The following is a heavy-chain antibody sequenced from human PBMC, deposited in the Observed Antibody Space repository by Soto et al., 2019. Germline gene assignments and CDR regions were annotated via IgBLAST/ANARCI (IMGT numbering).Heavy chain of an antibody. D-gene: IGHD4-17*01. CDR3: ARLINPSTVTTLSWFDP. J-gene: IGHJ5*02. CDR2: IYHSGST. V-gene: IGHV4-4*02. CDR1: GGSISSSNW. Sequence: PSETLSLTCAVSGGSISSSNWWSWVRQPPGKGLEWIGEIYHSGSTNYNPSLKSRVTISVDTSKNQFSLKLSSVTAADAAVYYCARLINPSTVTTLSWFDPWGQGTLVTVSS.